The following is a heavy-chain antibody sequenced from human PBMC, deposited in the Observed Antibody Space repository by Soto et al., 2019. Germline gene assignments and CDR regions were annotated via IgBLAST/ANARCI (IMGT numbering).Heavy chain of an antibody. V-gene: IGHV4-4*02. CDR3: ARGAFMTTVTTRHFPFDP. D-gene: IGHD4-17*01. CDR1: GGSISSSNW. Sequence: EKSTKNLSLTCAVSGGSISSSNWWSWVRQPPGKGLEWIGEIYHSGSTNYNPSLKSRVTISVDRSKNQFSLKLSSVTAADTAVYYCARGAFMTTVTTRHFPFDPWGQGTLVTVSS. J-gene: IGHJ5*02. CDR2: IYHSGST.